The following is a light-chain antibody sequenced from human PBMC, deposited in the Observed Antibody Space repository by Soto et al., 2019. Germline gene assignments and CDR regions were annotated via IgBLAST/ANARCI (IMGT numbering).Light chain of an antibody. Sequence: EIVLTQAPGTLSLSPGERATLSCRASQTINNNYLAWYQQKDGQAPRLLIYDASSRATGIPDRFSGSGSGTDFTLTISRLEPEDFAVYSCQQYGSSAWTFGQGTMVQIK. CDR2: DAS. V-gene: IGKV3-20*01. CDR3: QQYGSSAWT. J-gene: IGKJ1*01. CDR1: QTINNNY.